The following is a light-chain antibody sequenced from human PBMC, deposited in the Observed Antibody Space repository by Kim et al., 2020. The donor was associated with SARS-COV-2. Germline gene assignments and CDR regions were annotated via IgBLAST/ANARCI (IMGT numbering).Light chain of an antibody. V-gene: IGLV3-9*01. CDR1: NIGTKV. Sequence: SYELTQPLSVSVALGQTARITCGGNNIGTKVVHWYQQKPGQAPVLVIYRDSSRPSGIPERFSGSNSGNTATLTISRAQAGDEADYYCQVWDSSTAVFGGGTQLTVL. J-gene: IGLJ3*02. CDR3: QVWDSSTAV. CDR2: RDS.